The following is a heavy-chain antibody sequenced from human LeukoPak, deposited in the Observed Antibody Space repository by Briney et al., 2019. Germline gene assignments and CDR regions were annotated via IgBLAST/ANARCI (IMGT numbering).Heavy chain of an antibody. V-gene: IGHV1-2*02. D-gene: IGHD2-2*01. CDR3: ASYPRSVPTPPFDY. J-gene: IGHJ4*02. CDR2: INPNNGDT. CDR1: GYTFTAQY. Sequence: ASVKVSCKASGYTFTAQYMHWLRQAPGQGLEWMGWINPNNGDTKYAQSFLGRVIMTRDMSTTTAYRELSSLRSDDTAVYFCASYPRSVPTPPFDYWGQGTLVTVSS.